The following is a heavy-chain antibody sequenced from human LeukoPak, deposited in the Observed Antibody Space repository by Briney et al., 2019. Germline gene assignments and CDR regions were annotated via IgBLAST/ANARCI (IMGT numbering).Heavy chain of an antibody. Sequence: ASVKVSCKASGYTSTSTDINWVRQATGQGLEWMGWMNPNSGNTGYAQKFQGRVTMTRNTSINTAYMGLSSLRSEDTAVYYCARGREYSSGPGFDYWAQGTLVTVSS. CDR2: MNPNSGNT. J-gene: IGHJ4*02. CDR3: ARGREYSSGPGFDY. V-gene: IGHV1-8*01. D-gene: IGHD3-22*01. CDR1: GYTSTSTD.